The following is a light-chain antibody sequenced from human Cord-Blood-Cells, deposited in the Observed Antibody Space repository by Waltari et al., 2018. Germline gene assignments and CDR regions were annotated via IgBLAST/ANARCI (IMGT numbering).Light chain of an antibody. CDR2: DVS. Sequence: QSALTQPASVSGSPGQSITISCTGTSSDVGGYNYVSWYQQNPGRPPKLMIYDVSKRPAGVSNRFSGSKSGNTASLTISGVQAEDEADYYCSSYTSSSTWVFGGGTKLTVL. V-gene: IGLV2-14*01. CDR3: SSYTSSSTWV. J-gene: IGLJ3*02. CDR1: SSDVGGYNY.